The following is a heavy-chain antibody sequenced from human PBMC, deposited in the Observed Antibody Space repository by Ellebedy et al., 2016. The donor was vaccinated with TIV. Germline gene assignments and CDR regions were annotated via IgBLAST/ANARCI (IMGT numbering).Heavy chain of an antibody. J-gene: IGHJ6*02. CDR2: IRYDESNK. Sequence: GESLKISCAASGFTFSSYGMHWVRQAPGKGLEWVAFIRYDESNKYYAVSVKGRFTISRDNSKNTLYLQMNSLRGEDTAVYYCAKIGAAGIPFYYYYYGMDVWGQGTTVTVSS. V-gene: IGHV3-30*02. D-gene: IGHD6-13*01. CDR3: AKIGAAGIPFYYYYYGMDV. CDR1: GFTFSSYG.